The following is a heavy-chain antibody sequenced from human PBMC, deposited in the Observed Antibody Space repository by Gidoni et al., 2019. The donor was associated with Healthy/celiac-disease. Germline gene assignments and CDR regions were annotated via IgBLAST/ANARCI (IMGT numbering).Heavy chain of an antibody. D-gene: IGHD3-16*01. J-gene: IGHJ4*02. CDR1: GFTFSSYA. Sequence: EVQLLESGGGLVQPGGSLRLSCAASGFTFSSYAMSWVRQAPGKGLEWVSAISGGSTSSRDNSKNTLYLQMNSLRAEDTAVYYCAKDLFGTGWGQGTLVTVSS. V-gene: IGHV3-23*01. CDR2: ISGG. CDR3: AKDLFGTG.